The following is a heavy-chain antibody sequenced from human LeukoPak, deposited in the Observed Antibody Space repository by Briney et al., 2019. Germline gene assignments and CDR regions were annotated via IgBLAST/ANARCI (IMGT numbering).Heavy chain of an antibody. CDR3: ARLRYFDWLPFDY. Sequence: ASVKVSCKASGYSFTNYAMNWVRQAPGQGLEWMGWINPNSGGTNYAQKFQGRVTMTRDTSISTAYMELSRLRSDDTAVYYCARLRYFDWLPFDYWGQGTLVTVSS. CDR2: INPNSGGT. CDR1: GYSFTNYA. J-gene: IGHJ4*02. D-gene: IGHD3-9*01. V-gene: IGHV1-2*02.